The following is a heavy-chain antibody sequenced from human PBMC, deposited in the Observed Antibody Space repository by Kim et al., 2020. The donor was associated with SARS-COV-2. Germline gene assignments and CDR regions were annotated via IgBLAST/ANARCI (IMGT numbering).Heavy chain of an antibody. J-gene: IGHJ3*02. CDR1: GGSISSSSYY. Sequence: SETLSLTCTVSGGSISSSSYYWGWIRQPPGKGLEWIGSIYYSGSTYYNPSLKSRVTISVDTSKNQFSLKLSSVTAADTAVYYCAREEGIAAAGRDAFDI. D-gene: IGHD6-13*01. CDR2: IYYSGST. V-gene: IGHV4-39*07. CDR3: AREEGIAAAGRDAFDI.